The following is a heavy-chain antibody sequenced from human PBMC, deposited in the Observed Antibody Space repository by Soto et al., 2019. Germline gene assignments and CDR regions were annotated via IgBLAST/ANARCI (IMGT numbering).Heavy chain of an antibody. CDR3: ARHEGYYGSPAAGLFDY. CDR2: IYPDDSDT. V-gene: IGHV5-51*01. D-gene: IGHD3-10*01. J-gene: IGHJ4*02. Sequence: GESLKISCQASGYTFTKYWVGWVRQMPGKGLEWMGIIYPDDSDTRYSPSFQGHVTISADKSISTAYLQWSSLKASDTAMYYCARHEGYYGSPAAGLFDYWGQGTLVTVSS. CDR1: GYTFTKYW.